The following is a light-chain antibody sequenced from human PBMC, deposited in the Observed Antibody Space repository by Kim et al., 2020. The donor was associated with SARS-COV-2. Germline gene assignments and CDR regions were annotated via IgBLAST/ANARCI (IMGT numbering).Light chain of an antibody. CDR2: GAS. V-gene: IGKV3-15*01. Sequence: SVSQGERATLSCRASQSVSSNLAWYQQKRGQAPRLLIYGASTRATDIPARFSGSGSGTEFTLTISSLQSEDFAVYCCQHYINWPYTFGQGTKLDI. CDR3: QHYINWPYT. J-gene: IGKJ2*01. CDR1: QSVSSN.